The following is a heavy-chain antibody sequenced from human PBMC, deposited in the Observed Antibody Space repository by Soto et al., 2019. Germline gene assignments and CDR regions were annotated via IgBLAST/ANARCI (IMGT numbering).Heavy chain of an antibody. CDR2: VYYSGST. Sequence: ETLSLTCTVSGASMTNYYGSWIRQSPRKGLEHIGYVYYSGSTYYSPSLESRATISIDTANNQFSLKLSSLTAADTAIYYCARSGHIFEGVVWGQGILVTVSS. CDR1: GASMTNYY. V-gene: IGHV4-59*01. J-gene: IGHJ4*02. D-gene: IGHD3-16*01. CDR3: ARSGHIFEGVV.